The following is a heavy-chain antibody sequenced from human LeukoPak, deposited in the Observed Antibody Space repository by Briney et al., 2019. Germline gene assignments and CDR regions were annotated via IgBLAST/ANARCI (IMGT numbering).Heavy chain of an antibody. D-gene: IGHD3-10*01. Sequence: GGSLRLSCAASGFTLSGHWMGWVRQAPGKGLEWVANIKEDGGAKYYVASVRGRFTISSDNTKNSLFLQMNSLRVEDTAVYYCARHGSYVFDFWGQGTLVTVSS. V-gene: IGHV3-7*01. CDR2: IKEDGGAK. CDR3: ARHGSYVFDF. CDR1: GFTLSGHW. J-gene: IGHJ4*02.